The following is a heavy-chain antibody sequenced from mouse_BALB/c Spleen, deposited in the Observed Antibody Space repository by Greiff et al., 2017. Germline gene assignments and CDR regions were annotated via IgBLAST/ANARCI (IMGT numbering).Heavy chain of an antibody. Sequence: EVKLMESGPSLVKPSQTLSLTCSVTGDSITSGYWNWIRKFPGNKLEYMGYISYSGSTYYNPSLKSRISITRDTSKNQYYLQLNSVTTEDTATYYCARGDYGNYVWYFDVWGAGTTVTVSS. CDR3: ARGDYGNYVWYFDV. J-gene: IGHJ1*01. D-gene: IGHD2-1*01. V-gene: IGHV3-8*02. CDR2: ISYSGST. CDR1: GDSITSGY.